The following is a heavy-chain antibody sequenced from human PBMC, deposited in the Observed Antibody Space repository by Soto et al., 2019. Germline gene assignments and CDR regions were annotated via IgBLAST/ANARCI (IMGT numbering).Heavy chain of an antibody. CDR3: SRARYGDY. V-gene: IGHV1-18*01. D-gene: IGHD1-1*01. CDR1: GYTITSYG. J-gene: IGHJ4*02. Sequence: QVHLVQSGAEVKKPGASVKVACKCSGYTITSYGITWVRQAPGQGLEWMGWISAHNGNTDYAQKLQGRVTVTRDTSTSTAYMELRCLRSDDTAVYYCSRARYGDYWGQGALVTVSS. CDR2: ISAHNGNT.